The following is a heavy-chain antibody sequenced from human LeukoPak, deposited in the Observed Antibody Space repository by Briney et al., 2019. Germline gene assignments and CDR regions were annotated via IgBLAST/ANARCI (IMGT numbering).Heavy chain of an antibody. CDR2: IYTSDST. CDR1: GTFISGYY. Sequence: PSETLSLTCSISGTFISGYYWNWIRHPAGKGLEWIGRIYTSDSTYFNPSLKSRVTMSLDTSKNQFSLKLRSVTAADTAGYFCARARAAVGTPFDKWGQGILVTVSS. D-gene: IGHD6-13*01. V-gene: IGHV4-4*07. J-gene: IGHJ4*02. CDR3: ARARAAVGTPFDK.